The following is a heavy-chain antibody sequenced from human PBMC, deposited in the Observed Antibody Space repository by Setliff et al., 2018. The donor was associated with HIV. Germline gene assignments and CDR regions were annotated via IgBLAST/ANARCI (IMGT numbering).Heavy chain of an antibody. J-gene: IGHJ2*01. CDR1: GFTFSSYA. CDR2: ISGSGSTI. V-gene: IGHV3-21*01. CDR3: ARDGYGGNSGGYFDL. D-gene: IGHD4-17*01. Sequence: GGSLRLSCAASGFTFSSYAMSWVRQAPGKGLEWVSAISGSGSTIYYADSVKGRFTISRDNAKNSLYLQMNSLRAEDTAVYYCARDGYGGNSGGYFDLWGRGTLVTVSS.